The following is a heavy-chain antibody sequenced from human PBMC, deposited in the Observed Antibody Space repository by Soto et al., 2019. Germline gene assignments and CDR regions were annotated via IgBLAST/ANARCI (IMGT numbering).Heavy chain of an antibody. Sequence: EVQLLESGGRLVQPGGSLRLSCAASGFTFSSYAMNWVRQAPGKGLEWVSAISGSGRSTDYADSVEGRFTISRDNSKNTLYLQRSSLRAEDTAVYYCAKAGGIAVTGSHLDYWGQGTLVTVSS. V-gene: IGHV3-23*01. CDR2: ISGSGRST. J-gene: IGHJ4*02. D-gene: IGHD6-19*01. CDR1: GFTFSSYA. CDR3: AKAGGIAVTGSHLDY.